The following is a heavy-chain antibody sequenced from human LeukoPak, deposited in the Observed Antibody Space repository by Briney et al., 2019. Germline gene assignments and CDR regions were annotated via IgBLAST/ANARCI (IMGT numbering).Heavy chain of an antibody. CDR3: ARHSTKTKVVIDNAFDI. CDR2: IYPGDSDT. Sequence: GESLKISCKGSGYSFSTYWIGWVRQMPGQGLEWMGIIYPGDSDTRYSPSFQGQVTISADKSISTAYLQWSSLKASDTAMYYCARHSTKTKVVIDNAFDIWGQGTMVTVSS. CDR1: GYSFSTYW. J-gene: IGHJ3*02. D-gene: IGHD3-22*01. V-gene: IGHV5-51*01.